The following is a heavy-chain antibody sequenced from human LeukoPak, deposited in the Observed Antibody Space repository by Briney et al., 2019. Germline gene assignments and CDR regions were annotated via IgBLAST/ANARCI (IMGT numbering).Heavy chain of an antibody. D-gene: IGHD2-15*01. CDR1: GYTFTGYY. V-gene: IGHV1-2*02. J-gene: IGHJ4*02. Sequence: AAVKVSCKASGYTFTGYYLHWGRQAPGQGLEWMGLIHPNSGDTNYALRFQGRVTMTRDTSINTAYMELSSLRSDATAVYYCARNIPAATFLDYWGQGTLVTVSS. CDR2: IHPNSGDT. CDR3: ARNIPAATFLDY.